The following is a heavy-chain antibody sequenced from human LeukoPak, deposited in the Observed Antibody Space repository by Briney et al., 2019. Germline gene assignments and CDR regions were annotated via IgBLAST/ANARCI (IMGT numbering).Heavy chain of an antibody. V-gene: IGHV1-8*03. Sequence: ASVKVSCKASGYTFTSYDINWVRQATGQGLEWMGWTNPNSGNTGYAQKFQGRVTITADKSTSTAYMELSSLRSEDTAVYYCARSVEYYDILTGYSDSGYWGQGTLVTVSS. CDR3: ARSVEYYDILTGYSDSGY. CDR2: TNPNSGNT. D-gene: IGHD3-9*01. J-gene: IGHJ4*02. CDR1: GYTFTSYD.